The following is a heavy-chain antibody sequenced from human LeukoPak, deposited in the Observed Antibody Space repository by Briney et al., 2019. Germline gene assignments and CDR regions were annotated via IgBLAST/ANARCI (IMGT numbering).Heavy chain of an antibody. D-gene: IGHD1-26*01. J-gene: IGHJ4*02. Sequence: GGSLRLSCAASGFTFSSYAMSWVRQAPGKGLEWVSAISGSGGSTYYADSVKGRFTISRDNAKNSLYLQMNSLRAEDTAVYYCARDMYSGSRGSFDYWGQGTLVTVSS. CDR1: GFTFSSYA. CDR3: ARDMYSGSRGSFDY. V-gene: IGHV3-23*01. CDR2: ISGSGGST.